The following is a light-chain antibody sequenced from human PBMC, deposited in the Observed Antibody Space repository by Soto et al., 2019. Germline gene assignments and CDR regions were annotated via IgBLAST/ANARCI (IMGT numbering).Light chain of an antibody. CDR1: RTNIGTNK. Sequence: QSVLTQPPSASGTPGQRVTISCSGSRTNIGTNKVNWYQLFPGTAPKLLIHNNNQPPSGVPDRFSGSKSGTSASLAISGLQSEDEADYYCAAWDDSLNGPVFGGGTKLTVL. CDR3: AAWDDSLNGPV. J-gene: IGLJ2*01. V-gene: IGLV1-44*01. CDR2: NNN.